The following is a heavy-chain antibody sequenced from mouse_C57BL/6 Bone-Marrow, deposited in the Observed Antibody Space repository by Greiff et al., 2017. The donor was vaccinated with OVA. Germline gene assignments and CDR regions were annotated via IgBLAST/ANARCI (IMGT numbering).Heavy chain of an antibody. Sequence: VQLQQSGPELVKPGASVKIPCKASGYTFTDYNMDWVKQSHGKSLEWIGDINPNNGGTIYNQKFKGKATLTVDKSSSTAYMELRSLTSEDTAVYYCARKGGHYYGSTYWYFDVWGTGTTVTVSS. D-gene: IGHD1-1*01. J-gene: IGHJ1*03. CDR2: INPNNGGT. CDR1: GYTFTDYN. CDR3: ARKGGHYYGSTYWYFDV. V-gene: IGHV1-18*01.